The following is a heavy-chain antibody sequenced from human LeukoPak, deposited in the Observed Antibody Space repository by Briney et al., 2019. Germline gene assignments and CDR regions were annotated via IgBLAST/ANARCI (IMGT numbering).Heavy chain of an antibody. CDR3: AAGYSSSWYGVDY. CDR2: FDPEDGET. J-gene: IGHJ4*02. Sequence: GASVKVSCKVSGYTLTELSMHWVRQAPGKGLEWMGGFDPEDGETIYAQTFQGRVTITADESTSTAYMELSSLRSEDTAVYYCAAGYSSSWYGVDYWGQGTLVTVSS. CDR1: GYTLTELS. V-gene: IGHV1-24*01. D-gene: IGHD6-13*01.